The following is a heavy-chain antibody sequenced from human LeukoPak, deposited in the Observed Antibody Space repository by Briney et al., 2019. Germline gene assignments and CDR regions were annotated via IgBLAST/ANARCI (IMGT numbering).Heavy chain of an antibody. CDR2: IWYDGSNK. CDR1: GFTFSSYG. V-gene: IGHV3-33*01. D-gene: IGHD3-10*01. CDR3: ARDFTVRGVIIGAFDI. Sequence: GRSLRLSCAASGFTFSSYGMHWVRQAPGKGLEWVAVIWYDGSNKYYADSVKGRFTISRDNSKNTLYLQMNSLRAEDTAVYYCARDFTVRGVIIGAFDIWGQGTMVTASS. J-gene: IGHJ3*02.